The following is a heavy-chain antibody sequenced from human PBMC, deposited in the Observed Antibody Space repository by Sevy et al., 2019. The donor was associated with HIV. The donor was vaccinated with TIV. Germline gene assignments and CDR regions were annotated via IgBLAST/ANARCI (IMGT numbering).Heavy chain of an antibody. Sequence: SETLSLTCAVYVGSFSGYYWTWIRQPPGKGLEWIGEINDSGSTKYNPSLKSRVTISTDTSKNQFSLNLKSVTAADTAVYYCARVQWLATGNWFDPWGQGTLVTVSS. V-gene: IGHV4-34*01. D-gene: IGHD6-19*01. CDR2: INDSGST. CDR1: VGSFSGYY. J-gene: IGHJ5*02. CDR3: ARVQWLATGNWFDP.